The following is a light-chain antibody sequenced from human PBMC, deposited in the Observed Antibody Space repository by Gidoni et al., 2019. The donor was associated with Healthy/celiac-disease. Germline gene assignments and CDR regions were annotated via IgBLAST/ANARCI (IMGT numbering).Light chain of an antibody. CDR2: DAS. V-gene: IGKV3-11*01. Sequence: EIVLTQSPATLSLSPGERATLSCRASQSVSSYLAWYQQKPGQAPRLLIYDASNRATGIPARFSGSGSGTDFTLTISSLEPEDFAVYYCQQRSNWPMYTFGQXTKLGIK. CDR3: QQRSNWPMYT. J-gene: IGKJ2*01. CDR1: QSVSSY.